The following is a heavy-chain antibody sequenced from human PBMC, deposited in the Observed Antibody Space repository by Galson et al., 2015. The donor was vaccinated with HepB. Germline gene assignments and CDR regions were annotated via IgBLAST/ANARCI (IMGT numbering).Heavy chain of an antibody. V-gene: IGHV2-70*11. J-gene: IGHJ4*02. Sequence: PALVKPTQTLTLTCTFSGFSLSTSGMCVSWIRQPPGKALEWLARIDWVDDKYYSTSLKTRLTISKDTSKIQVVLTMTNMDPVDTATYYCARTLIVGATKIDYWGQGTLVTVSS. CDR2: IDWVDDK. CDR3: ARTLIVGATKIDY. D-gene: IGHD1-26*01. CDR1: GFSLSTSGMC.